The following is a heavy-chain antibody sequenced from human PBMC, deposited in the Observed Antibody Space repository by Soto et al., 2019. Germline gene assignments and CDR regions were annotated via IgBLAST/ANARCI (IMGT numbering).Heavy chain of an antibody. CDR2: IYHSGST. J-gene: IGHJ5*02. CDR1: GGSISSGDYY. V-gene: IGHV4-30-4*01. Sequence: QVQLQESGPGLEKPSQTLSLTCTVSGGSISSGDYYWSWIRQPPGKGLEWIGYIYHSGSTNYNPSLKSRVTISVNTSKNQFSLKLSSVTAADTAVYYCARQRPDGARLDPWGQGTLVTVSS. D-gene: IGHD6-25*01. CDR3: ARQRPDGARLDP.